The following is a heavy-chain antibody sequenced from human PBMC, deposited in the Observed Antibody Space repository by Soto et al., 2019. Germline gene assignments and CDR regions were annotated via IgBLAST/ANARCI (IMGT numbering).Heavy chain of an antibody. J-gene: IGHJ4*02. Sequence: EVQLLESGGGLVQPGGSLRLSCAASGFTFSSYAMSWVRQAPGKGLEWVSGISGSGGSTKYADSVKGRFTISRDNSKNTLYLQVNSLRAGDTAVYYCAKDPSMGCSSTSCTNYFDSWGQGTLVTVSS. CDR1: GFTFSSYA. CDR3: AKDPSMGCSSTSCTNYFDS. CDR2: ISGSGGST. V-gene: IGHV3-23*01. D-gene: IGHD2-2*01.